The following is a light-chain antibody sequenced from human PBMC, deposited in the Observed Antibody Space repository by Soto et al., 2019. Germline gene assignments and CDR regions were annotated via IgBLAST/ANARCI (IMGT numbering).Light chain of an antibody. CDR2: KNN. CDR1: SSNIGYNY. J-gene: IGLJ2*01. CDR3: AAWDHSLSGWI. V-gene: IGLV1-47*01. Sequence: QSVLTQPPSASGTPGQRVTISCSGSSSNIGYNYVYWYQQLPGTAPKLLIYKNNQRPSEVPDRFSGSKSGTSASLAISGIRSEGEADYCAAWDHSLSGWIFGGGTKLTVL.